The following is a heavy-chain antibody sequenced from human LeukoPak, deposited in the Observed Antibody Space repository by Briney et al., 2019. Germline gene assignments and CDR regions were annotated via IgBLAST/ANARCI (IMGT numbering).Heavy chain of an antibody. J-gene: IGHJ4*02. CDR2: IIPIFGTA. Sequence: SVKVSCKASGGAFSSYAISWVRQAPGQGLEWMGGIIPIFGTANYAQKFQGRVTITADESTSTAYMELSSLRSEDTAVYYCAGNRLGELSFNYWGQGTLVTVSS. CDR1: GGAFSSYA. V-gene: IGHV1-69*13. CDR3: AGNRLGELSFNY. D-gene: IGHD3-16*02.